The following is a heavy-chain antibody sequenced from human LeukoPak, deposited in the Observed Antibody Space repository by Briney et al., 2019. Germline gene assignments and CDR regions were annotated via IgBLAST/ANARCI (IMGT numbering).Heavy chain of an antibody. CDR3: ATRFSGRPFDP. CDR2: IYSSGST. Sequence: PSETLSLICTVSGASISSGDYHWTWIRQPPGKGLEWIGYIYSSGSTYYDPFLKSRVSISVDTSKNHFSLQLTSVTAADTAVYYCATRFSGRPFDPWGQGTLVTVSS. D-gene: IGHD1-26*01. J-gene: IGHJ5*02. V-gene: IGHV4-30-4*08. CDR1: GASISSGDYH.